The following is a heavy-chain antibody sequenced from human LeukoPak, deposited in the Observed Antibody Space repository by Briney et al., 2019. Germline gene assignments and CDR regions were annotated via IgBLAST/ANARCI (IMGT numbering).Heavy chain of an antibody. Sequence: GRSLRLSCAASGFTFDDYAMHWVRQAPGKGLEWVSGISWNSGSIGYADSVKGRFTISRDNAKNSLYLQMNSLRAEDTALYYCAEASTGPEGAFDIWGQGTMVTVSS. V-gene: IGHV3-9*01. CDR2: ISWNSGSI. D-gene: IGHD1-1*01. CDR1: GFTFDDYA. CDR3: AEASTGPEGAFDI. J-gene: IGHJ3*02.